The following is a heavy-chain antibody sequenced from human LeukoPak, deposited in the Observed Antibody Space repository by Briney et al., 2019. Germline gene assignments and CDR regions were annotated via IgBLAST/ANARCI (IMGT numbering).Heavy chain of an antibody. CDR1: GGSISSYY. CDR2: IYTSGST. CDR3: ARVSTSKIYYYYMDV. J-gene: IGHJ6*03. D-gene: IGHD2-2*01. Sequence: SETLSLTCTVSGGSISSYYWSWTRQPAGKGLEWIGRIYTSGSTNYNPSLKSRVTMSVDTSKNQFSLKLSSVTAADTAVYYCARVSTSKIYYYYMDVWGKGTTVTVSS. V-gene: IGHV4-4*07.